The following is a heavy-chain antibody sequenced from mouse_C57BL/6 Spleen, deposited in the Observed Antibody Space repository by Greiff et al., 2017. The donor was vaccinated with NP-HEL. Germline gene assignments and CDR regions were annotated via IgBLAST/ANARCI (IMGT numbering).Heavy chain of an antibody. J-gene: IGHJ1*03. CDR2: IDPSDSYT. CDR3: ARPHYGSSSRWYFDV. CDR1: GYTFTSYC. Sequence: QVQLQQPGAELVMPGASVKLSCKASGYTFTSYCMHWVKQRPGQGLEWIGEIDPSDSYTNYNQKFKGKSTLTVDKSSTTAYMQLSSLTSEDSAVYYCARPHYGSSSRWYFDVWGTGTTVTVSS. D-gene: IGHD1-1*01. V-gene: IGHV1-69*01.